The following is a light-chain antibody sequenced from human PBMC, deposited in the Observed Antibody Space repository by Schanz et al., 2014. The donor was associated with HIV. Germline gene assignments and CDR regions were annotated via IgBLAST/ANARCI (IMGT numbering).Light chain of an antibody. CDR2: KAS. V-gene: IGKV1-5*03. CDR3: QQYQADPWT. Sequence: DIQMTQSPSTLSASVGDRVTITCRASQNINSWLAWFQQKPGKAPKLLIYKASSLESGVPPRFSDSESGTEFTLTINRLQPDDLATDFCQQYQADPWTFGQGTKVEI. J-gene: IGKJ1*01. CDR1: QNINSW.